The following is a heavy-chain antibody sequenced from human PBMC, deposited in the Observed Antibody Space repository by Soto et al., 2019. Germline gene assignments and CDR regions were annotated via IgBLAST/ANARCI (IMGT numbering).Heavy chain of an antibody. D-gene: IGHD3-3*01. Sequence: ASVKVSCKASGYTFTSYGISWVRQAPGQGLEWMGWISAYNGNTNYAQKLQGRVTMTTDTSTSTAYMELRSLRSDDAAVYYCARGDFWSGYYTGSGNWFDPWGQGTLVTVSS. CDR1: GYTFTSYG. V-gene: IGHV1-18*01. CDR3: ARGDFWSGYYTGSGNWFDP. CDR2: ISAYNGNT. J-gene: IGHJ5*02.